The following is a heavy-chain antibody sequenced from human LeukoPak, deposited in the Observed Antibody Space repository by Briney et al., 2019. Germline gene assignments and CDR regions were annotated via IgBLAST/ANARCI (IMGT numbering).Heavy chain of an antibody. CDR3: ARRYGAQRGQRSPQNFDY. J-gene: IGHJ4*02. Sequence: SETLSLTCAVYGGSFSGYYWSWIRQPPGKGLERIGEINHSGSTNYNPSLKSRVTISVDTSKNQFSLKLSSVTAADTAVYYCARRYGAQRGQRSPQNFDYWGQGTLVTVSS. CDR1: GGSFSGYY. CDR2: INHSGST. V-gene: IGHV4-34*01. D-gene: IGHD4-17*01.